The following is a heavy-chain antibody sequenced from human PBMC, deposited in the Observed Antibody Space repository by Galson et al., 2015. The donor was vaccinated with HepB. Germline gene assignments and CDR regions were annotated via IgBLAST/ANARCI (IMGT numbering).Heavy chain of an antibody. D-gene: IGHD6-6*01. CDR2: IDYSGDT. Sequence: SETLSLTCTVSGGSISRYYWTWIRQAPGKGLDWIGYIDYSGDTNYNPSLKSRVTISVDTSKNQFSLKLSSVAAADTAVYYCARDGELVQGGYYQYGMDVWGQGTTVTVS. CDR3: ARDGELVQGGYYQYGMDV. CDR1: GGSISRYY. J-gene: IGHJ6*02. V-gene: IGHV4-59*01.